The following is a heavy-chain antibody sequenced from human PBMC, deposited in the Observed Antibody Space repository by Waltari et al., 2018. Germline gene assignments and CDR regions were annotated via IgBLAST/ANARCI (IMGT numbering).Heavy chain of an antibody. CDR3: AKADDSSGYFDY. CDR1: GFTFSSYA. J-gene: IGHJ4*02. V-gene: IGHV3-30*07. Sequence: QVQLVESGGGVVQPGRSLRLSCAASGFTFSSYAMHWVRQAPGKGLEWVAVISYDGSNKYYADSVKGRFTISRDNSKNTLYLQMNSLRAEDTAVYYCAKADDSSGYFDYWGQGTLVTVSS. CDR2: ISYDGSNK. D-gene: IGHD3-22*01.